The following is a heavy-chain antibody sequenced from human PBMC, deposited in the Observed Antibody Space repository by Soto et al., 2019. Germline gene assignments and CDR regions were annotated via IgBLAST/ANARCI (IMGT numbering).Heavy chain of an antibody. V-gene: IGHV3-23*01. CDR1: GFTFSSHA. Sequence: GGSLRLSCAASGFTFSSHAMSWVRQAPGEGLEWVSGISASGVRTKYSDSVKGRFTLSRDNSKNTLYVQMNSLRAEDTAVYYCAKGISTLNQNFDYWGQGTLVTVSS. D-gene: IGHD4-4*01. CDR2: ISASGVRT. J-gene: IGHJ4*02. CDR3: AKGISTLNQNFDY.